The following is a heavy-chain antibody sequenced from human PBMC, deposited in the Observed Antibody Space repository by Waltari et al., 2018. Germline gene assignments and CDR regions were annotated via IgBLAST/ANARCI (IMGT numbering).Heavy chain of an antibody. D-gene: IGHD3-10*01. J-gene: IGHJ4*02. V-gene: IGHV4-39*01. CDR2: IEHSGST. CDR3: ARIYGSGSPIPSVDY. Sequence: QLQLQESGPGLVKPSETLSLTCTVSGGSISRRNYYWGWTRQAPGKGLDGIASIEHSGSTYYNPSLKSRVTISVDTSKNQFSLKLTSVTAADTAVYYCARIYGSGSPIPSVDYWGQGTLVTVSS. CDR1: GGSISRRNYY.